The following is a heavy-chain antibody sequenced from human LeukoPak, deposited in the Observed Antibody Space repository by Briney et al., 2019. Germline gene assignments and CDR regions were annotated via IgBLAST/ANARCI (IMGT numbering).Heavy chain of an antibody. J-gene: IGHJ4*02. Sequence: ASVKVSCKASGYTFIGYYIHWVRQAPGQGLEWMGWISAYNGNTNYAQKLQGRVTMTTDTSTSTAYMELRSLRSDDTAVYYCARPAYDSSGYFRFDYWGQGTLVTVSS. V-gene: IGHV1-18*04. D-gene: IGHD3-22*01. CDR3: ARPAYDSSGYFRFDY. CDR2: ISAYNGNT. CDR1: GYTFIGYY.